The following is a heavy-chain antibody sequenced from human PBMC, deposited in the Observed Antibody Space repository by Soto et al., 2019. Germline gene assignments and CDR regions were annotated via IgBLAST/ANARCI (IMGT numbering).Heavy chain of an antibody. CDR1: GGSTSSGGYS. D-gene: IGHD5-12*01. CDR2: IYHSGST. Sequence: QLQLQESGSGLVKPSQTLSLTCAVSGGSTSSGGYSWSWIRQPPGKGLEWIGYIYHSGSTYYNPSRKSRVTIAVDRSKNQFSLKLSSVTAADTAVYYCAAGGGLPRYYWGQGTLVTVSS. V-gene: IGHV4-30-2*01. J-gene: IGHJ4*02. CDR3: AAGGGLPRYY.